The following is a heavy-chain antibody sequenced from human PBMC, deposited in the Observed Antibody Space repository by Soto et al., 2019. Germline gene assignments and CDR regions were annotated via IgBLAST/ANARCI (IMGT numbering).Heavy chain of an antibody. CDR1: GYSFTSYW. Sequence: GESLKISCKGSGYSFTSYWIGWVRQMPGKGLEWMGIIYPGDSDTRYSPSFQGQVTISADKSISTAYLQWSSLKASDTAMYYCATRNPQADSSGYFPDAFDIWGQGTTVTVSS. D-gene: IGHD3-22*01. CDR2: IYPGDSDT. V-gene: IGHV5-51*01. J-gene: IGHJ3*02. CDR3: ATRNPQADSSGYFPDAFDI.